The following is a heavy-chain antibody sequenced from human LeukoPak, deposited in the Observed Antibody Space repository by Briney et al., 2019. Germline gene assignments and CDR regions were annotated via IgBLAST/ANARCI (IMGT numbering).Heavy chain of an antibody. V-gene: IGHV4-31*03. J-gene: IGHJ4*02. Sequence: SQTLSLTCPVSGGSISSGVYYWSWIRQHPGKGLEWIGYIYYSGSTYYNPSLKSRVTISVDTSKNQFSLRLTSVTAADTAVYYCARVSFHYHSGNYGWYFDSWGQGTLVTVSS. CDR2: IYYSGST. D-gene: IGHD3-10*01. CDR3: ARVSFHYHSGNYGWYFDS. CDR1: GGSISSGVYY.